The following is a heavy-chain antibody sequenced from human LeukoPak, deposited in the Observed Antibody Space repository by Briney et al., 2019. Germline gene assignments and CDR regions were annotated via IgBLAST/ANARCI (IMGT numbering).Heavy chain of an antibody. Sequence: PGRSLRLSCAASGFTFSSYGMHWVRQAPGKGLEWVAVISYDGSNKYYADSVKGRFTISRDNSKNTLYLQMNSLRAEDTAVYYCVKDRALTVTTFYYYYGMDVWGKGTTVTVSS. CDR3: VKDRALTVTTFYYYYGMDV. V-gene: IGHV3-30*18. D-gene: IGHD4-17*01. CDR2: ISYDGSNK. J-gene: IGHJ6*04. CDR1: GFTFSSYG.